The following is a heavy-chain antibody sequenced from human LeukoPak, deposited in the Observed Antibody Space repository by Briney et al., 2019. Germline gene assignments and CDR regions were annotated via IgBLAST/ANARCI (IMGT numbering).Heavy chain of an antibody. CDR1: VGSFSSGDHY. D-gene: IGHD6-13*01. V-gene: IGHV4-31*03. Sequence: SQTLSLTCTVSVGSFSSGDHYWHWIRQHPGKGLEWIGYIYYSGSTYYNPSLKSRVAISVDTSKNQFSLMLDSVTAAYSGVCCCARDYSSHLGYDQHGGRGTLVTVSS. CDR3: ARDYSSHLGYDQH. J-gene: IGHJ1*01. CDR2: IYYSGST.